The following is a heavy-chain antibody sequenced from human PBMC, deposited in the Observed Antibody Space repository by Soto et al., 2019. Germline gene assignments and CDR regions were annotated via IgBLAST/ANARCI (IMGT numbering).Heavy chain of an antibody. CDR3: ARADWGRPTVTTDDSFDI. V-gene: IGHV4-34*01. Sequence: QVQLQQWGAGLLKPSETLSLTCAVYGGSFSGYYWSWIRQPPGKGLEWIGEINHSGSTNYNPSLKSRITISVDTSKNQFSLKLSSVTAADTAVYYCARADWGRPTVTTDDSFDIWGQGTMVTVSS. CDR1: GGSFSGYY. D-gene: IGHD4-17*01. J-gene: IGHJ3*02. CDR2: INHSGST.